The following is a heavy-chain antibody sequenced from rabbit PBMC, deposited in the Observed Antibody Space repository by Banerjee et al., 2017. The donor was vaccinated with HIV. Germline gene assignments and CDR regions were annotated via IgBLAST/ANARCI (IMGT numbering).Heavy chain of an antibody. CDR3: ARGDGYDGVGCPL. CDR1: GFSFSDRDV. D-gene: IGHD6-1*01. CDR2: MNTETGKG. V-gene: IGHV1S45*01. J-gene: IGHJ4*01. Sequence: QEQLEESGGGLVKPGGSLTLTCKASGFSFSDRDVMCWVRQAPGKGLEWIACMNTETGKGVYANWAKGRFAISKAPTTTVTLQMTSLTAADTATYFCARGDGYDGVGCPLWGPGTLVTVS.